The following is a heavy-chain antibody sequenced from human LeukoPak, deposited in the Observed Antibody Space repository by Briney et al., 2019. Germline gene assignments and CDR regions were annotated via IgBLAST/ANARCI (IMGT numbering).Heavy chain of an antibody. D-gene: IGHD6-19*01. J-gene: IGHJ4*02. CDR2: ISYSSSTR. CDR3: ARVGSEWLVNDY. CDR1: GFTFSNYG. Sequence: HSGGSLRLSCAASGFTFSNYGMTWVRQAPGKGLEWVSYISYSSSTRYYADSVKGRFTISRDNAKNSLYLQINSPRDEDMAVYYCARVGSEWLVNDYWGQGALVTVSS. V-gene: IGHV3-48*02.